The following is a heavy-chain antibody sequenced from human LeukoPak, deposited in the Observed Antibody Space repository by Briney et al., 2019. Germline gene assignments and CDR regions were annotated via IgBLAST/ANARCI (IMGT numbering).Heavy chain of an antibody. CDR1: GFTFSSYA. Sequence: GGSLRLSCAASGFTFSSYAMNWVRQAPGKGLEWVSGINSSGGGTYYADSVKGRFTISRDNAKNSLYLQMNSLRAEDTAVYYCARKNGLDYWGQGTLVTVSS. J-gene: IGHJ4*02. CDR2: INSSGGGT. CDR3: ARKNGLDY. V-gene: IGHV3-21*01.